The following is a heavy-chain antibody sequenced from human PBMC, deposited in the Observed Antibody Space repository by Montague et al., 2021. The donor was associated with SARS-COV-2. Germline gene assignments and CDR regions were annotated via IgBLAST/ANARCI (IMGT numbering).Heavy chain of an antibody. CDR3: ARLRRGTYYVSFDP. J-gene: IGHJ5*02. CDR2: IYYSATT. V-gene: IGHV4-59*12. CDR1: GGSITNYY. D-gene: IGHD1-26*01. Sequence: SETLSLTCTVSGGSITNYYWTWIRQPPGRGLEWIGYIYYSATTNYNPSLKSRVTMSIDTSKNQFSLSLTSVTAADSAVYYCARLRRGTYYVSFDPWGQGILVSVSS.